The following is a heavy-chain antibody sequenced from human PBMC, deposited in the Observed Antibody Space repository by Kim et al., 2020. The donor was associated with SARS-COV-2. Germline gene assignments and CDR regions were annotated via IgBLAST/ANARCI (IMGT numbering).Heavy chain of an antibody. D-gene: IGHD1-26*01. CDR1: GGSFSGYY. CDR2: INHSGST. V-gene: IGHV4-34*01. Sequence: SETLSLTCAVYGGSFSGYYWSWIRQPPGKGLEWIGEINHSGSTNYNPSLKSRVTISVDTSKNQFSLKLSSVTAADTAVYYCARASGSYPYYYYGMDVWGQGTTVTVSS. J-gene: IGHJ6*02. CDR3: ARASGSYPYYYYGMDV.